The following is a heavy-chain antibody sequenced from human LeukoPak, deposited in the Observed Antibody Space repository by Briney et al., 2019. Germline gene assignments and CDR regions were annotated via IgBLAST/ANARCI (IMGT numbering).Heavy chain of an antibody. Sequence: GASVKVSCKASGYTFSGYYMHWVRQAPGQGLEWMGWISAYNGNTNYAQKLQGRVTMTTDTSTSTVYTELRSLRSDDTAVYYCARSKPAAFDYWGQGTLVTVSS. J-gene: IGHJ4*02. CDR2: ISAYNGNT. CDR3: ARSKPAAFDY. CDR1: GYTFSGYY. V-gene: IGHV1-18*04. D-gene: IGHD6-13*01.